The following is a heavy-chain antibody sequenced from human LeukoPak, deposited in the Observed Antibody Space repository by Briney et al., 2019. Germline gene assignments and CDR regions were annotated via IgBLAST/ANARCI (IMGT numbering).Heavy chain of an antibody. D-gene: IGHD5-12*01. Sequence: ASVKVSCKASGGTFSSYAISWVRQAPRQGLEWMGGIIPIFGTANYAQKFQGRVTITADESTSTAYMELSSLRSEDTAVYYCARVPRARAGYAYYFDYWGQGTLVTVSS. J-gene: IGHJ4*02. V-gene: IGHV1-69*13. CDR1: GGTFSSYA. CDR2: IIPIFGTA. CDR3: ARVPRARAGYAYYFDY.